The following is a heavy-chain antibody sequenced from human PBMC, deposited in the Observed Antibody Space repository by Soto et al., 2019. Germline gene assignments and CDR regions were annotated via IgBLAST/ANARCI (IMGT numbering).Heavy chain of an antibody. CDR1: GGTFSSYT. Sequence: QVQLVQSGAEVKKPGSSVKVSCKASGGTFSSYTISWVRQAPGQGLEWMGRIIPILGIANYAQKFQGRVTITEDKATSTAYLDLSSRRSEDKAVYYCARDLGSSYDYYYGMDVWGQGTTVTVSS. CDR2: IIPILGIA. J-gene: IGHJ6*02. V-gene: IGHV1-69*08. CDR3: ARDLGSSYDYYYGMDV. D-gene: IGHD1-26*01.